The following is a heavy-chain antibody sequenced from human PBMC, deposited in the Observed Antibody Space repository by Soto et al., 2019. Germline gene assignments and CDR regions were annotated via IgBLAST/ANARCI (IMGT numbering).Heavy chain of an antibody. V-gene: IGHV1-2*02. CDR1: GYTFTGYY. J-gene: IGHJ5*02. D-gene: IGHD3-3*01. CDR2: INPNSGGT. Sequence: ASVKVSCKASGYTFTGYYMHWVRQAPGQGLEWMGWINPNSGGTNYAQKFQGRVTMTRDTSISTAYMELSRLRSDDTAVYYCAGNDFWSGWAYNWFDPWGQGTLVTVSS. CDR3: AGNDFWSGWAYNWFDP.